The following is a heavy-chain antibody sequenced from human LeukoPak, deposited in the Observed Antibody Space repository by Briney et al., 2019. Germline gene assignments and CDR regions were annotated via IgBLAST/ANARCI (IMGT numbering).Heavy chain of an antibody. V-gene: IGHV6-1*01. CDR2: TYYRSKWYN. J-gene: IGHJ4*02. CDR3: AREAGRHYDILTGYYEFDY. D-gene: IGHD3-9*01. Sequence: SQTLSLTCAISGDSVSGNSAAWNWIRQSPSRGLEWLGRTYYRSKWYNDYAVSVKSRITINPDTSKNQFSLQLNSVTPEDTAVYYCAREAGRHYDILTGYYEFDYWGQGTLVTVSS. CDR1: GDSVSGNSAA.